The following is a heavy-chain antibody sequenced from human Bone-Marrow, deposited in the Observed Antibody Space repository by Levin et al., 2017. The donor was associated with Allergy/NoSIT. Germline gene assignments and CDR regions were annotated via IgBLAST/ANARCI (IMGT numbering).Heavy chain of an antibody. CDR2: ISYTGRT. D-gene: IGHD1-14*01. J-gene: IGHJ5*02. Sequence: SETLSLTCIVSGDSISNSADYWAWVRQPPGEGLEWLASISYTGRTYYSPSLRRRDTISVDTSKNQFSLKVTSVTASDTGVYYCARRAAGKDWFDPWGQGTLVTVSS. CDR1: GDSISNSADY. V-gene: IGHV4-39*01. CDR3: ARRAAGKDWFDP.